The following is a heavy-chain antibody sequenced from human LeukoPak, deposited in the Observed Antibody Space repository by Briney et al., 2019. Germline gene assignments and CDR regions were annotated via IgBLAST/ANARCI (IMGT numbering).Heavy chain of an antibody. CDR2: INPNSGGT. J-gene: IGHJ4*02. V-gene: IGHV1-2*02. D-gene: IGHD2-2*01. CDR3: ARDEGHIVVVPATLGY. Sequence: ASVKVSCKASGYTFTGYYMHWVRQAPGQGLESMGWINPNSGGTNYAQKFQGRVTMTRDTSISTAYMELSRLRSDDTAVYYCARDEGHIVVVPATLGYWGQGTLLTVSS. CDR1: GYTFTGYY.